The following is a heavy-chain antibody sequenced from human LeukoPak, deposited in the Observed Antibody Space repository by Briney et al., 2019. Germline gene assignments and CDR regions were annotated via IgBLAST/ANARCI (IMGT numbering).Heavy chain of an antibody. Sequence: SETLSLTCTVSGGSISSSSYYWGWIRQPPGKGLEGIGSIYYSGSTYYNPSLKSRVTISVDTSKNQFSLKLSSVTAADTAVYYCARQNYDILTGLNWFDPWGQGTLVTVSS. D-gene: IGHD3-9*01. CDR3: ARQNYDILTGLNWFDP. CDR2: IYYSGST. V-gene: IGHV4-39*01. CDR1: GGSISSSSYY. J-gene: IGHJ5*02.